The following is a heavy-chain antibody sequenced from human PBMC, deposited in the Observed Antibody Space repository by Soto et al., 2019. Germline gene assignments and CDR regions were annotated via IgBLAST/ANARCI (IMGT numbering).Heavy chain of an antibody. D-gene: IGHD5-18*01. Sequence: GSLRLSCAASGFTFTSYGMTWVRQAPGKGLEWVSIISGSGGSTAYADSVKGQFAISRDNSKNTLYLQMSSLRAEDTAVYYCAKVSAYSSGYVDYWGQGTLGTVSS. J-gene: IGHJ4*02. CDR2: ISGSGGST. V-gene: IGHV3-23*01. CDR3: AKVSAYSSGYVDY. CDR1: GFTFTSYG.